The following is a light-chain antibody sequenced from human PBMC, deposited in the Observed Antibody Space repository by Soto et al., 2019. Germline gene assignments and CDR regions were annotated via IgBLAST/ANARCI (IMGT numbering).Light chain of an antibody. CDR2: AAF. J-gene: IGKJ1*01. Sequence: DIQMTQSPYSLSASVGDRVTITCRASQSISSNLNWYQQKPGKAPNLLIYAAFSLQSGVPSRFSGSGSGTDFTLTISSLQPEDFATYYCQQSYSTPPTFGQGTKVEIK. CDR1: QSISSN. CDR3: QQSYSTPPT. V-gene: IGKV1-39*01.